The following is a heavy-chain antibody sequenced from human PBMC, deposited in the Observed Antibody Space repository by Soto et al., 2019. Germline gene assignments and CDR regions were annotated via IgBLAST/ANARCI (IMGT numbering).Heavy chain of an antibody. CDR3: ARDSDGRFLEWLPSMTDGMDV. V-gene: IGHV3-33*01. J-gene: IGHJ6*02. CDR2: IWYDGSNK. CDR1: GFTFSSYG. Sequence: QVQLVESGGGVVQPGRSLRLSCAASGFTFSSYGMHWVRQAPGKGLEWVAVIWYDGSNKYYADSVKGRFTISRDNSKNTLDLQVNSLMAEDTAVYYCARDSDGRFLEWLPSMTDGMDVWGQGTTVTVSS. D-gene: IGHD3-3*01.